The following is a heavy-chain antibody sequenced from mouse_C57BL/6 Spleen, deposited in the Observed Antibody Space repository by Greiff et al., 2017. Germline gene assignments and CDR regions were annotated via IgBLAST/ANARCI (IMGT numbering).Heavy chain of an antibody. J-gene: IGHJ4*01. CDR3: ARGAYYSNYVAMDY. D-gene: IGHD2-5*01. Sequence: QVQLQQSGPELVKPGASVKISCKASGYDISSSWMNWVKQRPGKGLEWIGRIYPGDGETNYNGKFKGKATLTADKSSSTAYRQLSSLTAEDSAVYFCARGAYYSNYVAMDYWGQGTSVTVSS. V-gene: IGHV1-82*01. CDR2: IYPGDGET. CDR1: GYDISSSW.